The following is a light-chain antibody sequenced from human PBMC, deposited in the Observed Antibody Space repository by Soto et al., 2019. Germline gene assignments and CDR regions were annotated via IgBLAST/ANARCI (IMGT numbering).Light chain of an antibody. Sequence: HSELTQPPSGSGFPGQSGTISCTRTSSDVGAYNYVSWYQQHPGKAPKLMIYEVSKRPSGVPDRFSGSKSGNTASLTVSGLQAEDETDYYCSSYAGSNTYVFGTGTKVTVL. J-gene: IGLJ1*01. CDR3: SSYAGSNTYV. CDR1: SSDVGAYNY. V-gene: IGLV2-8*01. CDR2: EVS.